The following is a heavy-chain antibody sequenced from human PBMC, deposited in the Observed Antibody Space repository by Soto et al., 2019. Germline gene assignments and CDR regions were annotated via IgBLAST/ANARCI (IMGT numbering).Heavy chain of an antibody. J-gene: IGHJ4*02. CDR2: IVVGSGNT. Sequence: SVKVSCKASGFTFTSSAMQWVRQARGQRLEWIGWIVVGSGNTNYAQKFQGRVTITADESTSTAYMELSSLRSEDTAVYYCARGRTNWNYDYWGQGTLVTVSS. CDR1: GFTFTSSA. V-gene: IGHV1-58*02. D-gene: IGHD1-7*01. CDR3: ARGRTNWNYDY.